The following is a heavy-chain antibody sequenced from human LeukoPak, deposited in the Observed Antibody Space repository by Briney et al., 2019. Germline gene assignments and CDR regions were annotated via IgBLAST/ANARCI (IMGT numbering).Heavy chain of an antibody. V-gene: IGHV3-23*01. Sequence: GGSLRLSCAASGFTFSSYAMAWVRQALGKGLEWVSAIHSAGRSTYYPDPLKGRVTISRDNSKNTLYLQMKSLRPEDTAVYYCARVPTSGTYYYFDYWGQGTLVTVSS. J-gene: IGHJ4*02. CDR2: IHSAGRST. D-gene: IGHD2-8*01. CDR3: ARVPTSGTYYYFDY. CDR1: GFTFSSYA.